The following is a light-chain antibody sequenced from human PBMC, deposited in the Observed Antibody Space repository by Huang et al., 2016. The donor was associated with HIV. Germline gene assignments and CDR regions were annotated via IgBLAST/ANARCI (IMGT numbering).Light chain of an antibody. V-gene: IGKV1-5*03. J-gene: IGKJ2*01. CDR3: QQYDSYSYT. CDR1: QSISSW. CDR2: KAS. Sequence: DIQMTQSPSTLAASVGERVTITCRASQSISSWLAWYQQQPGKPPSLLIYKASTLQSGVPTRFSGSGSGTEFTLTISGLQPDDFATYYCQQYDSYSYTFGQGTKLEIK.